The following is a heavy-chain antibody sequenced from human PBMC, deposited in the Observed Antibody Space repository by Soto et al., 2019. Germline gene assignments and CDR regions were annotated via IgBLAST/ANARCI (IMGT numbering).Heavy chain of an antibody. CDR2: IYHSGST. V-gene: IGHV4-4*02. CDR3: AGSRWEPTGMDV. Sequence: SETLSLTCAVSGGSISSSNWWSWVRQPPGKGLEWIWEIYHSGSTNYNPSLKSRVTISVDNSKNTLYLQMNSLRAEDTAVYYCAGSRWEPTGMDVWGQGTTATVSS. D-gene: IGHD1-26*01. J-gene: IGHJ6*02. CDR1: GGSISSSNW.